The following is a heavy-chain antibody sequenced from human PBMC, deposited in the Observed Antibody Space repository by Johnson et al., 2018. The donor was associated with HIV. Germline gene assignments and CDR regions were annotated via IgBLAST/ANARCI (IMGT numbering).Heavy chain of an antibody. Sequence: MEWVRQAPGEGLVWVSRINADGSRTTYMDSARGRFTISRDNAENSLFLQIHSLRAEDTAVYYCARATYYYDTSGYLTRPRAFDVWGQGTMVTVSS. J-gene: IGHJ3*01. CDR3: ARATYYYDTSGYLTRPRAFDV. D-gene: IGHD3-22*01. V-gene: IGHV3-74*01. CDR2: INADGSRT.